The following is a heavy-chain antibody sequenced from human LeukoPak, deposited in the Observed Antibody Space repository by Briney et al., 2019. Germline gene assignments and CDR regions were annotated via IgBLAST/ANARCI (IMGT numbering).Heavy chain of an antibody. D-gene: IGHD2-2*01. CDR2: ISGNGGGT. CDR1: GFTFSSYW. Sequence: GGSLRLSCAASGFTFSSYWMSWVRQAPGKGLEWVSAISGNGGGTYYADSVKGRFTISRDNSKNTLYLQMNSLRAEDTAVYYCAKGDCSSTSCYAPADYWGQGTLATVSS. CDR3: AKGDCSSTSCYAPADY. V-gene: IGHV3-23*01. J-gene: IGHJ4*02.